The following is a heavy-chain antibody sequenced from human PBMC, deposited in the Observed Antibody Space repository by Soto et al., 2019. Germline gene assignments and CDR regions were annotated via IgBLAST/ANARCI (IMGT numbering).Heavy chain of an antibody. D-gene: IGHD3-22*01. J-gene: IGHJ4*01. CDR3: TTDSYITTITVRFDY. V-gene: IGHV4-31*03. Sequence: SETLSLTCTVSGGSISGGGSYWSWLRQRPGKGLEWIGYMYYSGSFYYNPSLKGRVMISSDTSKNQFSLSVSSVTAADTAMYYCTTDSYITTITVRFDYWGHGTLVTVSS. CDR2: MYYSGSF. CDR1: GGSISGGGSY.